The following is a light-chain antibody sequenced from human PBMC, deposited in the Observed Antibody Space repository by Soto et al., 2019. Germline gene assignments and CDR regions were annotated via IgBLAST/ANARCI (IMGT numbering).Light chain of an antibody. Sequence: DIQMTQSPSTLSASVGDRFTITCRASQSISGWLAWYQQKPGKAPKLLVYDASNLQSGVPLRFSGTRSGTEFTLTITSLQPDDFATYYCQQYDRNHPWTFGQGTKVEI. CDR2: DAS. J-gene: IGKJ1*01. CDR3: QQYDRNHPWT. V-gene: IGKV1-5*01. CDR1: QSISGW.